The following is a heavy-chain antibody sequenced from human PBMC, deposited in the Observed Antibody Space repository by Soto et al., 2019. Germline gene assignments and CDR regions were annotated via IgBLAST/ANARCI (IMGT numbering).Heavy chain of an antibody. Sequence: QVQLQESGPGLVKPSGTLSLTCTVSGGSISSDYWNWIRQPPGKGLEWIGYIHSRSTTYSASLRSRVTISVDTSKNQFSLKLSSVTAADTAVYFCARHDGSRSTDYWGQGTLVTVSS. CDR3: ARHDGSRSTDY. V-gene: IGHV4-59*08. J-gene: IGHJ4*02. D-gene: IGHD3-10*01. CDR2: IHSRST. CDR1: GGSISSDY.